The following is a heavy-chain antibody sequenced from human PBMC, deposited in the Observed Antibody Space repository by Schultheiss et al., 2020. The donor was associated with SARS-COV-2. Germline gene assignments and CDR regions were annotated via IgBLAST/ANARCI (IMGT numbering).Heavy chain of an antibody. V-gene: IGHV3-30*02. CDR3: AREEGYQLLWGINWFDP. J-gene: IGHJ5*02. D-gene: IGHD2-2*01. Sequence: GGSLRLSCAASGFTFSSYEMNWVRQAPGKGLEWVAFIRYDGSNKYYADSVKGRFTISRDNSKNTLYLQMNSLRAEDTAVYYCAREEGYQLLWGINWFDPWGQGTLVTVSS. CDR2: IRYDGSNK. CDR1: GFTFSSYE.